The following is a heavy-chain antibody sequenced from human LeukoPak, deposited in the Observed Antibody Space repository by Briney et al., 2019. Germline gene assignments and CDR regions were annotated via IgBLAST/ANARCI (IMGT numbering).Heavy chain of an antibody. CDR1: GFTFSSYA. CDR3: ASFKAGTLDY. CDR2: ISYDGSNK. D-gene: IGHD6-19*01. Sequence: GGSLRLSCAASGFTFSSYAMHWVRQAPGKGLEWVAVISYDGSNKYYADSVKGRFTISRDNSKNTLYLQMNSLRAEDTAVYYCASFKAGTLDYWGQGTLVTVSS. V-gene: IGHV3-30*04. J-gene: IGHJ4*02.